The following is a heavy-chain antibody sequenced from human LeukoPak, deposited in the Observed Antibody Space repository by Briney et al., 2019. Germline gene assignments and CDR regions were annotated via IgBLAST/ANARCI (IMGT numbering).Heavy chain of an antibody. V-gene: IGHV3-15*01. D-gene: IGHD5-12*01. CDR2: IKSKPDGGTI. CDR1: AFTISNAW. J-gene: IGHJ3*02. Sequence: PGGSLRLSCAVSAFTISNAWMSWVRQAPGMGLQWVGRIKSKPDGGTIDYAAPVKGRFTISRDDSKNTLYLQMNSLKTEDTAVYYCTTIRLRGDAFDIWGQGTMVTVSS. CDR3: TTIRLRGDAFDI.